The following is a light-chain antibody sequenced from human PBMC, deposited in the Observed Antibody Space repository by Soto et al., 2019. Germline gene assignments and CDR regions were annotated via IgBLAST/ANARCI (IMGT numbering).Light chain of an antibody. V-gene: IGLV2-14*01. J-gene: IGLJ1*01. CDR2: DVS. CDR1: SSDVGAYTY. CDR3: SSYTTRRTLV. Sequence: QSALTQPASVAGTPGQSITLSCTGTSSDVGAYTYISWYQPRPGQAPQLMIYDVSYRPSGISNRFSGYKSDNTASLTISGLQAEDEADSYCSSYTTRRTLVFGTGTK.